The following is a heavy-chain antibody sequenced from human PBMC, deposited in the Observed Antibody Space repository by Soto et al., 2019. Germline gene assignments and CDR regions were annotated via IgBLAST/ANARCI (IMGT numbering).Heavy chain of an antibody. CDR2: ISGSGGST. D-gene: IGHD2-2*01. Sequence: EVQLLESGGGLVQPGGSLRLSCAASGFTFSSYAMSWVRQAPGKGLEWVSAISGSGGSTYYADSVKGRFTISRDNSNNTLYLQLNSLRAEDTAVYYCAKDACSSTSCQHHWYFDLWGRGTLVTVSS. CDR3: AKDACSSTSCQHHWYFDL. CDR1: GFTFSSYA. J-gene: IGHJ2*01. V-gene: IGHV3-23*01.